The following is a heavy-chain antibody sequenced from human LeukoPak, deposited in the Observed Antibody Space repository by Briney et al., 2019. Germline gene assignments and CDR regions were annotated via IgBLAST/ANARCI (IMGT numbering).Heavy chain of an antibody. V-gene: IGHV4-59*01. CDR1: GGSISSYY. CDR3: ARSPPLIVGATNSDY. Sequence: SETLSLTCTVSGGSISSYYWSWIRQPPGKGLEWIGYIYYSGSTNYNPSLKSRVTISVDTSKNQFSLKLSSVTAADTAVYYCARSPPLIVGATNSDYWGQGTLVTVSS. J-gene: IGHJ4*02. D-gene: IGHD1-26*01. CDR2: IYYSGST.